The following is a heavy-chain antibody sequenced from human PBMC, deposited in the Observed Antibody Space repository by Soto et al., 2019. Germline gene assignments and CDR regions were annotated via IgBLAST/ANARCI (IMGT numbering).Heavy chain of an antibody. CDR2: ISYDGSNK. CDR3: AREDVDTAMVPFVDY. CDR1: GFTSSSYA. J-gene: IGHJ4*02. D-gene: IGHD5-18*01. Sequence: SLRLSCAASGFTSSSYAMHWVRQAAGKGLEWVAVISYDGSNKYYADSVKGRFTISRDNSKNTLYLQMNSLRAEDTAVYYCAREDVDTAMVPFVDYWGQGTLVTVSS. V-gene: IGHV3-30-3*01.